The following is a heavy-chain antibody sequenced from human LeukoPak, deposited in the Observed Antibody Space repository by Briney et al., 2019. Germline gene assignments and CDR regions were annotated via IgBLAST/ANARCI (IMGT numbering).Heavy chain of an antibody. D-gene: IGHD3-3*01. CDR3: ARDVSTYDFWSGYYADYYYYGMDV. J-gene: IGHJ6*02. CDR1: GFTFGSYG. V-gene: IGHV3-33*01. CDR2: IWYDGSNK. Sequence: PGRSLRLSCAASGFTFGSYGMHWVRQAPGKGLEWVAVIWYDGSNKYYADSVKGRFTISRDNSKNTLYLQMNSLRAEDTAVYYCARDVSTYDFWSGYYADYYYYGMDVWGQGTTVTVSS.